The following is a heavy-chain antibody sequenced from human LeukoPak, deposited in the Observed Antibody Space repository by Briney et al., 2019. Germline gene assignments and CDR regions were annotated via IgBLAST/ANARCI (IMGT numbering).Heavy chain of an antibody. CDR2: IYPDDSGS. V-gene: IGHV3-74*01. CDR3: AKEGTYYDFWSGYPNADTVPDY. J-gene: IGHJ4*02. CDR1: GFTFSRYW. Sequence: GGSLRLSCAASGFTFSRYWMHWVRQAPGEGLVWVSRIYPDDSGSSYADSVKGRFTISRDNSKNTLYLQMYSLRAEDTAVYYCAKEGTYYDFWSGYPNADTVPDYWGQGTLVTVSS. D-gene: IGHD3-3*01.